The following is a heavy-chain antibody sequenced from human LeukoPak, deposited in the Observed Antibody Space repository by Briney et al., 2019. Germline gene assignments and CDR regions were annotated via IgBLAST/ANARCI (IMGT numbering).Heavy chain of an antibody. CDR2: IYPGDSDT. CDR1: GYSFTSYW. J-gene: IGHJ4*02. V-gene: IGHV5-51*01. Sequence: GESLQISCKGSGYSFTSYWIGWVRQMPGKGLEWIGIIYPGDSDTRYSPSFQGQVTISADKSISTAYLQWSSLKASDTAMYYCARHEGDTAMLPRRGAIDYWGQGTLVTVSS. D-gene: IGHD5-18*01. CDR3: ARHEGDTAMLPRRGAIDY.